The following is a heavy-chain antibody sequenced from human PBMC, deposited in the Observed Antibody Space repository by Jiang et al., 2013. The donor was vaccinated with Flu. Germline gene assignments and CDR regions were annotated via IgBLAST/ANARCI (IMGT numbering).Heavy chain of an antibody. Sequence: SMHWVRQAPGKGLEWMGGFDPEDGETIYAQKFQGRVTMTEDTSTDTAYMELSSLRSEDTAVYYCATELQASPSLDYWGQGTLVTVSS. V-gene: IGHV1-24*01. CDR2: FDPEDGET. J-gene: IGHJ4*02. CDR3: ATELQASPSLDY. D-gene: IGHD3-16*02. CDR1: S.